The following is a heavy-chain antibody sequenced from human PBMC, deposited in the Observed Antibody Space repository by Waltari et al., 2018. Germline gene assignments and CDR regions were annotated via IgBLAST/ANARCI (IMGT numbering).Heavy chain of an antibody. CDR1: W. CDR3: ARDRGRGIYLDS. CDR2: VQGSGRT. V-gene: IGHV4-4*01. J-gene: IGHJ4*02. Sequence: WWSWVRQSPEKGLEWIGQVQGSGRTNYNPSFASRVSVSVDTSTNQFSLKVTSATVADTAVYFCARDRGRGIYLDSWGQGVLVTVSP. D-gene: IGHD2-15*01.